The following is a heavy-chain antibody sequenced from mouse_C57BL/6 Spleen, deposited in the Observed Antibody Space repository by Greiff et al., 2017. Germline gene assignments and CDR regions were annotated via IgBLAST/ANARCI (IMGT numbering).Heavy chain of an antibody. CDR3: ARPHYYGSSYFDY. V-gene: IGHV1-53*01. Sequence: VQLQQPGPELVKPGASVKLSFKASGYTFTSYWMHWVKQRPGQGLEWIGNINPSNGGTNYNEKFKSKATLTVDKSSSTAYMQLSSLTSEDSAVYYCARPHYYGSSYFDYWGQGTTLTVSS. CDR2: INPSNGGT. D-gene: IGHD1-1*01. J-gene: IGHJ2*01. CDR1: GYTFTSYW.